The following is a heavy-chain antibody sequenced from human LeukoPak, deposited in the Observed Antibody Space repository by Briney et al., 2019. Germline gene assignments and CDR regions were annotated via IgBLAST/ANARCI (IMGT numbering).Heavy chain of an antibody. Sequence: GASVKVSCKASGYTFTGYYIHWVRQAPGQGLEWMGWINPNSGGTNYAQKFQGGVTMTRDTSISTAYMELSRLRSDDTAVYYCARGPGALWFGELLPLDYWGQGTLVTVSS. CDR2: INPNSGGT. J-gene: IGHJ4*02. CDR3: ARGPGALWFGELLPLDY. D-gene: IGHD3-10*01. V-gene: IGHV1-2*02. CDR1: GYTFTGYY.